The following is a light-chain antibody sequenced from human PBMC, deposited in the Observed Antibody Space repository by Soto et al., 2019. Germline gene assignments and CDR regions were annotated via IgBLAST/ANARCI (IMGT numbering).Light chain of an antibody. Sequence: DIQVTQSPSSLAVSVGDRVTITCQASRDISVYLNWYQQKPGKPPKLLVFDASNLQTGVPSRFSGSASGTPFTFTINNLQPEDVATYYCQQYDNLPPYTFGQGTKLEIK. V-gene: IGKV1-33*01. J-gene: IGKJ2*01. CDR3: QQYDNLPPYT. CDR1: RDISVY. CDR2: DAS.